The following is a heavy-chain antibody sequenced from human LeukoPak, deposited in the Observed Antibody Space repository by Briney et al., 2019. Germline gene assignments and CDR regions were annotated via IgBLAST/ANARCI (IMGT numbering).Heavy chain of an antibody. CDR3: SSSLSNYFDY. Sequence: ASVKVSCKASGYTFTGYYMHWVRQARGQGLEWMGWINPNSDGTNYAQKFQGRVTMTRDTSISTAYMELSSLTSDDTALYYCSSSLSNYFDYWGQGTLVNVSS. V-gene: IGHV1-2*02. D-gene: IGHD6-6*01. CDR2: INPNSDGT. J-gene: IGHJ4*02. CDR1: GYTFTGYY.